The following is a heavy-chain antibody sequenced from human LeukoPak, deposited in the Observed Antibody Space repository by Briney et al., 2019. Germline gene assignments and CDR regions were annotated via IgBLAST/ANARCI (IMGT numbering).Heavy chain of an antibody. CDR2: IYYSGST. Sequence: SQTLSLTCTVSGGSISSGDYYWSWIRQPPGKGLEWIGYIYYSGSTYYHPSLKSRFTISVDTSKNQFSLRLSSVTAADTAVYYCARTKYSSGWYVVRSGDPFDYWGQGTLVTVSS. CDR3: ARTKYSSGWYVVRSGDPFDY. J-gene: IGHJ4*02. D-gene: IGHD6-19*01. CDR1: GGSISSGDYY. V-gene: IGHV4-30-4*08.